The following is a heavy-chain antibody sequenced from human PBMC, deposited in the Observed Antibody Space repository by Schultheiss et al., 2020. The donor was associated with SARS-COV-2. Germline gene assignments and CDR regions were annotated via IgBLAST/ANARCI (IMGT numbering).Heavy chain of an antibody. CDR1: GYTFTSYY. CDR3: ARVDVEAGALDY. Sequence: ASVKVSCKASGYTFTSYYMHWVRQAPGQGLEWMGWISAYNGNTNYAQKLQGRVTMTTDTSTSTAYMELRSLRSDDTAVYYCARVDVEAGALDYWGQGTLVTVSS. CDR2: ISAYNGNT. D-gene: IGHD1-26*01. V-gene: IGHV1-18*04. J-gene: IGHJ4*02.